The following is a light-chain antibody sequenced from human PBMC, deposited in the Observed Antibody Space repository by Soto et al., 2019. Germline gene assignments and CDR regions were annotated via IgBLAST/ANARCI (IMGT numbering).Light chain of an antibody. CDR1: QGISSA. J-gene: IGKJ3*01. CDR3: QQFTNTPFT. Sequence: AIQLTQSPSSLSASVGDRVTITCRASQGISSALAWYQQKPGKAPKLLIYDASSLESGVPLRFSGTGSGTDFTVTISSLQPEDFATYYCQQFTNTPFTFGPGTKVDIK. CDR2: DAS. V-gene: IGKV1D-13*01.